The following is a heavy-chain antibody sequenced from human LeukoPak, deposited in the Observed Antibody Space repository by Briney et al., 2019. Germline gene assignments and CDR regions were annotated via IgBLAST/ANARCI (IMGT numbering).Heavy chain of an antibody. J-gene: IGHJ4*02. CDR3: VRSEDHFDY. CDR1: GFTFNAYT. Sequence: GTSLSLSCAASGFTFNAYTMPWVRQAPGKGLEWVALIWSSGHNTFYADSVKGRFTISRDNSKNTLYLQMSSLRAEDTALYYCVRSEDHFDYWGQGTLVGVSS. CDR2: IWSSGHNT. V-gene: IGHV3-33*01.